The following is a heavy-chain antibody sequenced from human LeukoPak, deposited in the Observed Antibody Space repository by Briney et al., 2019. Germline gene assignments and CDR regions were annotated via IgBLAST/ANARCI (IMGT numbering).Heavy chain of an antibody. CDR2: IVRDGYKA. J-gene: IGHJ5*02. V-gene: IGHV3-23*01. CDR3: AKEIVFLFGDP. CDR1: GFTFSSYA. D-gene: IGHD2/OR15-2a*01. Sequence: PGGSLRLSCAASGFTFSSYAMSWVRQAPGKGLEWVAPIVRDGYKAYYADSVKGRFAISRDNSQNTVHLHMNSLRAEDTATYYCAKEIVFLFGDPWGQGALVTVSS.